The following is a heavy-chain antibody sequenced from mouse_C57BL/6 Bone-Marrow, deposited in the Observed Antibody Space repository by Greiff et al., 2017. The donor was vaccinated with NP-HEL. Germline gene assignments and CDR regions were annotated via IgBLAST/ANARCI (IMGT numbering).Heavy chain of an antibody. D-gene: IGHD1-1*01. J-gene: IGHJ2*01. CDR1: GYTFTSYW. Sequence: VQLKQSGTVLARPGASVKMSCKTSGYTFTSYWMHWVKQRPGQGLEWIGAIYPGNSDTSYNQKFKGKAKLTAVTSASTAYMELSSLTNEDSAGYYCTWHYYGSSPFDYWGQGTTLTVSS. CDR3: TWHYYGSSPFDY. CDR2: IYPGNSDT. V-gene: IGHV1-5*01.